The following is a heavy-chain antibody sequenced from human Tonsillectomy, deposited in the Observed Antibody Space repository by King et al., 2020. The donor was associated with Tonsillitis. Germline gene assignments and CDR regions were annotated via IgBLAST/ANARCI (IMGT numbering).Heavy chain of an antibody. CDR1: GYTFTTYA. Sequence: QLVQSGAEVKKPGASVKVSCKASGYTFTTYAMHWVRQAPGQRLEWMGWINAGNGNTKYSQKFQGRVTITRDTSASTAYMELSSLRSEDTAVYYCARAGYCSTTSCYDAFDIWGQGTMVTVSS. CDR2: INAGNGNT. CDR3: ARAGYCSTTSCYDAFDI. J-gene: IGHJ3*02. D-gene: IGHD2-2*01. V-gene: IGHV1-3*01.